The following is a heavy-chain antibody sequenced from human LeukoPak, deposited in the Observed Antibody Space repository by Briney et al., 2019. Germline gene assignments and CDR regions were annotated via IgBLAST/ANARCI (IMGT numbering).Heavy chain of an antibody. D-gene: IGHD3-22*01. CDR1: GFTVRSNY. Sequence: GGSLRLSCAASGFTVRSNYMSWVRQAPGKGLEWVSVIHSDDSTYLADSVKGRFTISRDNSKNTLYLQMKSLRAEDTAVYYCATSAHDSSGYYFDYWGQGTLVTVSS. J-gene: IGHJ4*02. CDR3: ATSAHDSSGYYFDY. CDR2: IHSDDST. V-gene: IGHV3-53*01.